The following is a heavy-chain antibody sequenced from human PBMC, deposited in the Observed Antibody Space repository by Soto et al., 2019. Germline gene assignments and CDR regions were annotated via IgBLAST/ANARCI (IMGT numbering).Heavy chain of an antibody. D-gene: IGHD4-17*01. CDR2: INPSCGSA. CDR1: GYTFTSYY. CDR3: ARDSRRTARGGPYGDYAWYFDL. Sequence: ASVKVSCKASGYTFTSYYMHWVRQAPGQGLEWMGIINPSCGSASYAQKFQGRVTMTRDTSTSTVYMELSSLRSEDTAVYYCARDSRRTARGGPYGDYAWYFDLWGRGTLFTVSS. V-gene: IGHV1-46*01. J-gene: IGHJ2*01.